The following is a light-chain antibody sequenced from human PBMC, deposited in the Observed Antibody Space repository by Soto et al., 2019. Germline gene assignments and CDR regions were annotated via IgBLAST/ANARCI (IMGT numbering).Light chain of an antibody. V-gene: IGKV3-20*01. J-gene: IGKJ1*01. CDR2: GAS. CDR1: QSVSGSF. CDR3: QQYGSSSWT. Sequence: ELVLTQSPGTLSLSPWERATLSCRASQSVSGSFLAWYQQKPGQAPRLLIYGASSRAPGIPDRFSGSGSGTDFILTISRLEPEDFAVFYCQQYGSSSWTFGQGTKVDIK.